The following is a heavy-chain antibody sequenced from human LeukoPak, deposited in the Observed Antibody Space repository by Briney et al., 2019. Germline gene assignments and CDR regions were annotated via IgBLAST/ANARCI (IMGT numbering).Heavy chain of an antibody. CDR3: ARGPVYLPPIAAAGTIYYYYYMDV. CDR1: GGTFSSYA. Sequence: ASVKVSCKASGGTFSSYAISWARQAPGQGLEWMGGIIPIFGTANYAQKFQGRVTITADESTSTAYMELSSLRSEDTAVYYCARGPVYLPPIAAAGTIYYYYYMDVWGKGTTVTVSS. CDR2: IIPIFGTA. V-gene: IGHV1-69*01. J-gene: IGHJ6*03. D-gene: IGHD6-13*01.